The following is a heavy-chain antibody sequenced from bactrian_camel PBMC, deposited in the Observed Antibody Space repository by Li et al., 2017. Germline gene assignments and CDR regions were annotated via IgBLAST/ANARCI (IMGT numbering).Heavy chain of an antibody. CDR1: NFTPREWC. CDR3: AAGSLRFCALARHLYNY. CDR2: IDTGDGST. Sequence: VQLVESGGGSVQGGGSLRLSCVISNFTPREWCMAWFRQAPGKEREGVATIDTGDGSTYYLNSVEGRFTISHDNAKNTLYLQMNSLKPEDTAIYYCAAGSLRFCALARHLYNYLGQGTQVTVS. D-gene: IGHD1*01. J-gene: IGHJ4*01. V-gene: IGHV3S1*01.